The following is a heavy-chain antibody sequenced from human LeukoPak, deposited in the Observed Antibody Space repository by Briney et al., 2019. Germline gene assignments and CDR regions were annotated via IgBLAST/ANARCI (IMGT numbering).Heavy chain of an antibody. CDR3: ARYYGNYSDY. D-gene: IGHD4-17*01. V-gene: IGHV1-3*01. J-gene: IGHJ4*02. CDR1: GYTFTSYA. CDR2: INAANGNT. Sequence: ASVKVSCKASGYTFTSYAIHWVRQAPGQRPEWMGWINAANGNTKYSQKFQGRVTVTRDTSASTAYMELSSLRSEDTAVYYCARYYGNYSDYWGQGTLVTVSS.